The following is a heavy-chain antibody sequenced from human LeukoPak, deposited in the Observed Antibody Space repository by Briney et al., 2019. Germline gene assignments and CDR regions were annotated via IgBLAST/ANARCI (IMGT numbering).Heavy chain of an antibody. CDR1: GYTFTSYY. CDR3: ARAGGIVGATYYYYYYGMDV. V-gene: IGHV1-46*01. D-gene: IGHD1-26*01. CDR2: INPSGGST. Sequence: ASVKVSCKASGYTFTSYYMHWVRQAPGQGLEWMGIINPSGGSTSYAQKFQGRVTMTRDTSTSTVYMELSSLRSEDTAVYYCARAGGIVGATYYYYYYGMDVWGQGTTVTVSS. J-gene: IGHJ6*02.